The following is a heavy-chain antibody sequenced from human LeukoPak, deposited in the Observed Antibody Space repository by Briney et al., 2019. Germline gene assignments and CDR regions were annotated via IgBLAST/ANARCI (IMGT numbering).Heavy chain of an antibody. CDR3: ARGGDILTGYGYYYYYYMDV. D-gene: IGHD3-9*01. Sequence: ASVKVSCKASGYTFTSYGISWVRQAPGQGLEWMGWISAYNGNTNYAQKFQGRVTMTRDTSISTAYMELSRLRSDDTAVYYCARGGDILTGYGYYYYYYMDVWGKGTTVTISS. CDR1: GYTFTSYG. J-gene: IGHJ6*03. CDR2: ISAYNGNT. V-gene: IGHV1-18*01.